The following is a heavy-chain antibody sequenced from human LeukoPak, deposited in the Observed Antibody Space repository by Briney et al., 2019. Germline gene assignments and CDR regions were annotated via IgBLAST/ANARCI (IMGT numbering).Heavy chain of an antibody. CDR3: ARCRVGATLWLYYYYYYYMDV. Sequence: SETLSLTCTASGGSISSSSYYWGRIRQPPGKGLEWIGSIYYSGSTYYNPSLKSRVTISVDTSKNQFSLKLSSVTAADTAVYYCARCRVGATLWLYYYYYYYMDVWGKGTTVTVSS. CDR1: GGSISSSSYY. CDR2: IYYSGST. D-gene: IGHD1-26*01. V-gene: IGHV4-39*07. J-gene: IGHJ6*03.